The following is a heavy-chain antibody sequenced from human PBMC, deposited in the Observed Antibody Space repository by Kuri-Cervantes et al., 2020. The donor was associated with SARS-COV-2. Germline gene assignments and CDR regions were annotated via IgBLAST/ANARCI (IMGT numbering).Heavy chain of an antibody. Sequence: ASVKVSCKASGYIFTEYYMHWVRQAPGQGLEWMGWINPNSGGTNYTQRLQGRVTMTRDTSISTAYMELSRLRSDDTAVYYCARGGLAVAGRVWFDPWGQGTLVTVSS. D-gene: IGHD6-19*01. CDR3: ARGGLAVAGRVWFDP. CDR1: GYIFTEYY. J-gene: IGHJ5*02. CDR2: INPNSGGT. V-gene: IGHV1-2*02.